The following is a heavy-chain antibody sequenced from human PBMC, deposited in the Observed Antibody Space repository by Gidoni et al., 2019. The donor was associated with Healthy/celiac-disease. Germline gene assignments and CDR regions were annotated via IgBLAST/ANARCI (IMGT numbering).Heavy chain of an antibody. CDR1: GGTVSSYA. CDR2: IIPIFGTA. Sequence: QVQLVQSGAEVKKPGSSVKVSCKASGGTVSSYAISWVRQAPGPGLEWMGGIIPIFGTATYAQKFQGRVTITADKSPSTAYMELSSLRSEDTAVYYCARGELVPDYYYYGMDVWGQGTTVTVSS. D-gene: IGHD6-13*01. V-gene: IGHV1-69*06. J-gene: IGHJ6*02. CDR3: ARGELVPDYYYYGMDV.